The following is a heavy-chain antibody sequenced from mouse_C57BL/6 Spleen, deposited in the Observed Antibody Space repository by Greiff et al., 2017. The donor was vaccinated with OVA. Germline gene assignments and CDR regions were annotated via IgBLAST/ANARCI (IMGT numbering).Heavy chain of an antibody. CDR3: ARFYYDYWYFDV. CDR1: GFTFSDYG. Sequence: EVKLQESGGGLVQPGGSLKLSCAASGFTFSDYGMAWVRQAPRKGPEWVAFISNLAYSIYYADTVTGRFPISRENAKNTLYLEMSSLRSEDTAMYYCARFYYDYWYFDVWGTGTTVTGSS. V-gene: IGHV5-15*01. J-gene: IGHJ1*03. CDR2: ISNLAYSI. D-gene: IGHD2-4*01.